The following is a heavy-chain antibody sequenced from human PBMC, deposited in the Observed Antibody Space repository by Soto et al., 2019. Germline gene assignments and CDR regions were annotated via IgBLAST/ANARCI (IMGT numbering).Heavy chain of an antibody. J-gene: IGHJ6*02. CDR1: GGSLSTYY. D-gene: IGHD1-1*01. CDR2: IYYNGGTT. CDR3: ARIWNDGLGDV. Sequence: QVQLQESGPGLVKPSETLSLTCTVSGGSLSTYYWSWVRQPPGKGLEWIGYIYYNGGTTKYNHSLESRVTISVDTSKNQFSLKLSSVTAADTAVYHCARIWNDGLGDVWGQGTTVTVSS. V-gene: IGHV4-59*01.